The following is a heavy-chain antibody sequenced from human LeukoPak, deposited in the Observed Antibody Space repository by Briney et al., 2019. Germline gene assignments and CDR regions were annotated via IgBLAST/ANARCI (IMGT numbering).Heavy chain of an antibody. CDR2: IYYIGST. D-gene: IGHD1-26*01. CDR1: GGSISIYY. J-gene: IGHJ4*02. V-gene: IGHV4-59*08. CDR3: ESRPPIYSGSYYDY. Sequence: SGTLSSTCTVSGGSISIYYWSWIPQPPGKGLEWIGYIYYIGSTNYNPCLKSRVTISVDTSNNHISLTLSSVTAADTAVYYCESRPPIYSGSYYDYWGQGTPVTVSS.